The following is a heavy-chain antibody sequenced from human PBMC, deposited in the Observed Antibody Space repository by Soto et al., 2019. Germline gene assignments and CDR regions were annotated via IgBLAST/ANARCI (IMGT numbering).Heavy chain of an antibody. V-gene: IGHV6-1*01. CDR3: QREPPGLQSALDF. CDR2: TYYRSRWYS. J-gene: IGHJ4*02. Sequence: SHTLSLTCAISGDSVSSNGAAWNWIRQSPSRSLEWLGRTYYRSRWYSDYAPSVKSRITVNPDTSQNQFSLQLNSVTPEDTGRCYRQREPPGLQSALDFWVQGSLVTVTS. CDR1: GDSVSSNGAA.